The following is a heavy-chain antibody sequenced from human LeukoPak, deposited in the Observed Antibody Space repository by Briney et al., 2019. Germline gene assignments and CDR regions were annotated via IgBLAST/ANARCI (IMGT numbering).Heavy chain of an antibody. CDR1: GFTFSSYA. J-gene: IGHJ4*02. Sequence: GGSLRLSCAASGFTFSSYAMSWVRQAPGKGLEWVSGISGSGGSTYYADSVKGRFTISRDNSKNTLYLQMNSLRAEDTAVYYCAKEELYYYDSSGYSNWGRGTLVTVSS. CDR3: AKEELYYYDSSGYSN. CDR2: ISGSGGST. D-gene: IGHD3-22*01. V-gene: IGHV3-23*01.